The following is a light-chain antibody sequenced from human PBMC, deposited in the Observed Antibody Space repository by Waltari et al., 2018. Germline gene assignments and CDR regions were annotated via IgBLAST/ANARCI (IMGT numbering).Light chain of an antibody. V-gene: IGLV3-25*03. CDR2: KDT. J-gene: IGLJ3*02. Sequence: SFELTHPPSVSVSPGQPASIPFPGETLPNQYTYWYQQKAGQAPVLVIFKDTERPSGIPERFSGSSSGAIVTLTITGVRTEDEADYYCQSADSITTFEVFGGGTKLTVL. CDR1: TLPNQY. CDR3: QSADSITTFEV.